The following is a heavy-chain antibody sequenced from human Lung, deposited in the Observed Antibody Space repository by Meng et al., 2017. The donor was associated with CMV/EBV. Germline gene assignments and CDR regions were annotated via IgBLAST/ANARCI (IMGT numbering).Heavy chain of an antibody. J-gene: IGHJ5*02. V-gene: IGHV3-7*01. Sequence: GESLKISCAASGFAFSNYWMTWIRQAPGKGLEWVGNINQHGSENQYADSVRGRFTISRDNARNSVYLQMNTLRAEDMAVYYCATTYYYDDTDYPSGQGTLVTVSS. CDR1: GFAFSNYW. D-gene: IGHD3-22*01. CDR3: ATTYYYDDTDYP. CDR2: INQHGSEN.